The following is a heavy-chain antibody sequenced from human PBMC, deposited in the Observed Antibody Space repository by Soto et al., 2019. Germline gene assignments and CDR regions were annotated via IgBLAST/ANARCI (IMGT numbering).Heavy chain of an antibody. V-gene: IGHV1-18*04. J-gene: IGHJ5*02. CDR3: ARGTRAGERTFDP. CDR2: ISAYNGNT. CDR1: GYTFTSYG. Sequence: TSVKVSCKASGYTFTSYGIIWVRQAPGQGLEWMGWISAYNGNTNYAQKLQGRVTMTTDTSTSTAYMELSRLRSDDTAVYYCARGTRAGERTFDPWGQGTLVTVSS.